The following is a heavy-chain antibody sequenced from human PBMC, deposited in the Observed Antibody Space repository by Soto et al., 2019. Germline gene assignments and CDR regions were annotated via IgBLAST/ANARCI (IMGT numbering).Heavy chain of an antibody. CDR3: ARFNWYGAVDI. V-gene: IGHV1-8*01. CDR2: MNPNSGNT. CDR1: GYTFTSYD. Sequence: GASVKVSCKASGYTFTSYDINWVRQATGQGLEWMGWMNPNSGNTGYAQKFQGRVTMTRNTSISTAYMELSSLRFEDTSVYYRARFNWYGAVDIWGQGTMVTVSS. D-gene: IGHD6-13*01. J-gene: IGHJ3*02.